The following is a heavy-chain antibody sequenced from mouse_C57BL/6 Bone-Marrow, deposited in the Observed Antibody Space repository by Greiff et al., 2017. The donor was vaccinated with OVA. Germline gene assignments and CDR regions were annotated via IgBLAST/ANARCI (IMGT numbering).Heavy chain of an antibody. Sequence: QVQLQQSGAELASPGASVTLSCKASGYTFTDHIMNWVKKRPGQGLEWIGRIYPVSGETNYNQKFMGKATFSVDRSSSTVYMVLNSLTSEDPAGYYCGRGGGDDGYPYAMDYWGQGTSVTVSS. V-gene: IGHV1-11*01. CDR1: GYTFTDHI. D-gene: IGHD2-3*01. CDR2: IYPVSGET. J-gene: IGHJ4*01. CDR3: GRGGGDDGYPYAMDY.